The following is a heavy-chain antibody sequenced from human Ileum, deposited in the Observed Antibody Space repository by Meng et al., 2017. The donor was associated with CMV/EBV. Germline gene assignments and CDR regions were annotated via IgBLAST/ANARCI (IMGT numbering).Heavy chain of an antibody. CDR3: ARDGVYGDSSGS. Sequence: QVQLVQSEAEVKKPGASVKVSCKGSGYTFTNFAISWVRQAPGQGLEWMGWISTYNGETKLAQKFTDRVTMTRDTSTSTAYMELRSLRSDDTAVYYCARDGVYGDSSGSWGQGTLVTVSS. V-gene: IGHV1-18*01. CDR2: ISTYNGET. J-gene: IGHJ5*02. CDR1: GYTFTNFA. D-gene: IGHD4-17*01.